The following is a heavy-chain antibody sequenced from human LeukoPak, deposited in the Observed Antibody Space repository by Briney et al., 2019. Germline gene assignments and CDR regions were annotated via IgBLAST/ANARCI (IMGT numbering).Heavy chain of an antibody. D-gene: IGHD3-3*01. CDR3: ARGVDSDFWSGYYIDY. J-gene: IGHJ4*02. CDR2: ICYNGNT. V-gene: IGHV4-39*01. CDR1: GGSISSGNYY. Sequence: SETLSLTCTVSGGSISSGNYYWDWIRQSPGKGLEWIGNICYNGNTYYNPPLTGRVTMSVDTSKNQFSLKLSSVTAADTAVYYCARGVDSDFWSGYYIDYWGQGTLVTVSS.